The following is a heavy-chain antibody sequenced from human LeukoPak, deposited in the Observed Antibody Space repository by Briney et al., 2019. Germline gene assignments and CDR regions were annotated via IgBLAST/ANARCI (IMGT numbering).Heavy chain of an antibody. CDR1: GGSISSYY. J-gene: IGHJ4*02. D-gene: IGHD2-2*01. CDR3: ARTYSTSSNFDY. V-gene: IGHV4-4*09. CDR2: IYSSGST. Sequence: SGTLSLTCTVSGGSISSYYWSWIRQPPGKGLEWIGYIYSSGSTNYNPSLKSRVTVSVDTSKNQFSLKLSSVTAADTALYYCARTYSTSSNFDYWGQGTLVTVSS.